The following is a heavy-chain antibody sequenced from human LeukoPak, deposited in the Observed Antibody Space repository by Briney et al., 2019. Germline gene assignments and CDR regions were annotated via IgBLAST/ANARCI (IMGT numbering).Heavy chain of an antibody. CDR3: ARDRGRRGITMRSDAFDI. J-gene: IGHJ3*02. D-gene: IGHD3-22*01. CDR1: GFTFSSYG. CDR2: IRYDGSNK. V-gene: IGHV3-30*02. Sequence: PGGSLRLSCAASGFTFSSYGMHWVRQAPGKGLEWVAFIRYDGSNKYYADSVKGRFTISRDNSKNTLYLQMNSLRAEDTAVYYCARDRGRRGITMRSDAFDIWGQGTMVTVSS.